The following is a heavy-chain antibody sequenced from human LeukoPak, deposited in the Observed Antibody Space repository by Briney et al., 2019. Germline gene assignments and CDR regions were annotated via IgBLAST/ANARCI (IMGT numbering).Heavy chain of an antibody. J-gene: IGHJ4*02. CDR2: IHFSGST. D-gene: IGHD1-26*01. V-gene: IGHV4-61*08. CDR3: ARDLGGIYFDY. CDR1: GGSISSGGYY. Sequence: PSETLSLTCTVSGGSISSGGYYWNWIRQPPGKGLEWIGSIHFSGSTNYNPSLRSRVTISVDTSKNQLSLKLSSVTAADTAVYYCARDLGGIYFDYWGQGTLVTVSS.